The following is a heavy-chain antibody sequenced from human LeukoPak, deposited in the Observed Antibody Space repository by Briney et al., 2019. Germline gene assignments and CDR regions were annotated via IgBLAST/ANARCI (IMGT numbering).Heavy chain of an antibody. CDR1: GGSIGGAGSY. D-gene: IGHD6-19*01. CDR3: ARQRGYDSGGTGSFCS. Sequence: PSETLSLTCSVSGGSIGGAGSYWTWIRQQPGKDLDWIGYIYSTGSTSFNPSLRSRVSMSVDTSENQFSLRLSSVTAADRGVYFCARQRGYDSGGTGSFCSWGQGILVTVSS. CDR2: IYSTGST. J-gene: IGHJ5*02. V-gene: IGHV4-31*03.